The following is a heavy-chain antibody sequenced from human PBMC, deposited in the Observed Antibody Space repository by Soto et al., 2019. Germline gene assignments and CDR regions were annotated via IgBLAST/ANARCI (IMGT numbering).Heavy chain of an antibody. V-gene: IGHV3-30*18. CDR3: AKDLENTAIYYNYGMDV. CDR2: ISYDGSNK. CDR1: GFTFSSYG. J-gene: IGHJ6*02. Sequence: GGSLRLSCAASGFTFSSYGMHWVRQAPGKGLEWVAVISYDGSNKYYADSVKGRFTISRDNSKNTLYLQMNSLRAEDTAVYYWAKDLENTAIYYNYGMDVGGQGPTVTVSS. D-gene: IGHD3-3*01.